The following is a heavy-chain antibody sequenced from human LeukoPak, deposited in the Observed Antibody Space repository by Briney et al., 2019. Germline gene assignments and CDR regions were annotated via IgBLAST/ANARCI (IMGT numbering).Heavy chain of an antibody. V-gene: IGHV1-2*02. CDR3: ARAHPARFLEWLTLPY. CDR1: GYTFTSYY. CDR2: INPNSGGT. Sequence: ASVKVSCKASGYTFTSYYMHWVRQAPGQGLEWMGWINPNSGGTNYAQKFQGRVTMTRDTSISTAYMELSRLRSDDTAVYYCARAHPARFLEWLTLPYWGQGTLVTVSS. J-gene: IGHJ4*02. D-gene: IGHD3-3*01.